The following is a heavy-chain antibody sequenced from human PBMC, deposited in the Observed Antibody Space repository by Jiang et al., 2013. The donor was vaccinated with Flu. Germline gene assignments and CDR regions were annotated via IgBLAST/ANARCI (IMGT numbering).Heavy chain of an antibody. CDR3: ARLLAHGAYFDY. J-gene: IGHJ4*02. D-gene: IGHD3-10*01. V-gene: IGHV4-59*08. Sequence: GSISSYYWSWIRQPPGKGLEWIGYIYYSGSTNYNPSLKSRVTISVDTSKNQFSLKLSSVTAADTAVYYCARLLAHGAYFDYWGQGTLVTVSS. CDR1: GSISSYY. CDR2: IYYSGST.